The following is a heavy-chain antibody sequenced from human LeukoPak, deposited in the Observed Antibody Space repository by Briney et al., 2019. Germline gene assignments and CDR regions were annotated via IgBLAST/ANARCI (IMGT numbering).Heavy chain of an antibody. D-gene: IGHD3-10*01. V-gene: IGHV4-34*01. CDR3: AGRRYYRILRNWFDP. Sequence: PSETLSLTCAVYGGSFSGYYWSWIRQPPGKGLEWIGEINHSGSTNYNPSLKSRVTISVDTSKNQFSLKLSSVTAADTAVYYCAGRRYYRILRNWFDPWGQGTLVTVSS. CDR1: GGSFSGYY. CDR2: INHSGST. J-gene: IGHJ5*02.